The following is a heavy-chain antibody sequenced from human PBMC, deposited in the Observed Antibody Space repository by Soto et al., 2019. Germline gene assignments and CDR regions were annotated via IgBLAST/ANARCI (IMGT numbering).Heavy chain of an antibody. J-gene: IGHJ4*01. D-gene: IGHD6-13*01. CDR1: GFTFSSYA. V-gene: IGHV3-23*01. Sequence: PWVSLILSCAASGFTFSSYAMSWVRQAPGEGLEWVSAISGSGGSTYYADSVEGRFNISRDNSKTTLYLQMNSLRAEDTAVYYCAKDRSIAMIGSVTYYLDDWGHGTLVTVSS. CDR2: ISGSGGST. CDR3: AKDRSIAMIGSVTYYLDD.